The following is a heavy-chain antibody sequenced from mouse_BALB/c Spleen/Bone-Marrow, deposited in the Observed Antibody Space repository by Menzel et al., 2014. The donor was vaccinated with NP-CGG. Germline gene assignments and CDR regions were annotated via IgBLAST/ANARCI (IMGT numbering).Heavy chain of an antibody. V-gene: IGHV1-69*02. CDR3: TRGGPYFDV. D-gene: IGHD1-1*02. CDR2: IYPSDSYT. J-gene: IGHJ1*01. CDR1: GYTFTSYW. Sequence: QVQLQQPGAELVRPGASVKLSCKASGYTFTSYWINWVKQRPGQGLEWIGNIYPSDSYTNYNQKFKDKATLTVDKSSSTAYMQLSSPTSEDSAVYYCTRGGPYFDVWGAGTTVTVSS.